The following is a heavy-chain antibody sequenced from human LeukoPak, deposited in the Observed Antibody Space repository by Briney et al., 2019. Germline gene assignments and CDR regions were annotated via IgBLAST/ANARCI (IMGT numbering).Heavy chain of an antibody. CDR2: INHSGST. CDR3: ARYHSGYDDY. Sequence: SETLSLTCAVYGGSFSGYYWSWIRQPPGKGLEWIGEINHSGSTNYNPSLKSRVTISVDTSKNQFSLKLSSVTAADTAVYYCARYHSGYDDYWGQGTLVTVSS. J-gene: IGHJ4*02. CDR1: GGSFSGYY. D-gene: IGHD5-12*01. V-gene: IGHV4-34*01.